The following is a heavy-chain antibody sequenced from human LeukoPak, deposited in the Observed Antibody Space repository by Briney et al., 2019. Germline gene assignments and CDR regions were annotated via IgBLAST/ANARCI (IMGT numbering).Heavy chain of an antibody. CDR3: ARGSLTTVTTDYFDY. D-gene: IGHD4-17*01. CDR1: GFTFSSYE. Sequence: GGSLRLSCAASGFTFSSYEMNWVCQAPGKGLEWVSYISSSGSTIYYADSVKGRFTISRDNAKNSLYLQMNSLRAEDTAVYYCARGSLTTVTTDYFDYWGQGTLVTVSS. J-gene: IGHJ4*02. CDR2: ISSSGSTI. V-gene: IGHV3-48*03.